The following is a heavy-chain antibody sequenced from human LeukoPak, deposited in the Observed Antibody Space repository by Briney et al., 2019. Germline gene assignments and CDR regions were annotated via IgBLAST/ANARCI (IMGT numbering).Heavy chain of an antibody. CDR2: ISAYNGNT. CDR1: GYTFTSYG. J-gene: IGHJ5*02. CDR3: VRGHWSGYSYNWFDP. Sequence: ASVKVSCKASGYTFTSYGISWVRQAPGQGLEWMGWISAYNGNTNYAQKFQGRVTMTRTTSMSTAYMELNSLRSEDTAVYYCVRGHWSGYSYNWFDPWGQGTLVTVSS. V-gene: IGHV1-18*01. D-gene: IGHD3-3*01.